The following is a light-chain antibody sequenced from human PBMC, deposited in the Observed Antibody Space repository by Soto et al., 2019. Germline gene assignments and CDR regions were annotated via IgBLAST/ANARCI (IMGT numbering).Light chain of an antibody. V-gene: IGKV3-20*01. CDR3: QQYGSSPGT. Sequence: EIVLTQSPGTLSLSPGERATLSCRASQSVSSSYLAWYQQKPGQAPRLLIYGASSSATGIPDRFSGSGSGTDFTLTSSRREPEDFAVYYCQQYGSSPGTFGQGTKLEIK. CDR1: QSVSSSY. J-gene: IGKJ2*01. CDR2: GAS.